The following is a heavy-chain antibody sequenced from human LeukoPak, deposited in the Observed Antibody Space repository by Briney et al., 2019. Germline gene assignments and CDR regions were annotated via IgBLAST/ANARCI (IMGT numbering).Heavy chain of an antibody. Sequence: SETLSLTCTVSGGSISSSSYYWGWIRQPPGKGLEWIGSIYYSGSTYYNPSLKSRVTISVDTSKNQFSLKLSSVTAADTAVYYCARNPGAYSYGTLWGGWFDPWGQGTLVTVSS. CDR2: IYYSGST. CDR3: ARNPGAYSYGTLWGGWFDP. J-gene: IGHJ5*02. V-gene: IGHV4-39*01. CDR1: GGSISSSSYY. D-gene: IGHD5-18*01.